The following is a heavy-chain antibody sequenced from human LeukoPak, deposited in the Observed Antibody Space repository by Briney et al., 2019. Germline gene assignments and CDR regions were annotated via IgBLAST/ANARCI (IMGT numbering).Heavy chain of an antibody. V-gene: IGHV3-72*01. CDR1: GFAFSDYY. CDR2: TRSKPKSYAT. Sequence: GGSLRLSCAASGFAFSDYYMDWVRQTPGTGLEWVGRTRSKPKSYATEYAASVRGRFTISRDDSKNSLDLQMNSLKVEDTAVYYCATDHGSGSWNYYAKTFDIWGRGTMVTVSS. J-gene: IGHJ3*02. CDR3: ATDHGSGSWNYYAKTFDI. D-gene: IGHD3-10*01.